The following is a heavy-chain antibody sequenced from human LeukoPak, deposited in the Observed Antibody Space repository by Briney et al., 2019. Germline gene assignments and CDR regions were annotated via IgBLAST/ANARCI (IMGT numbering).Heavy chain of an antibody. Sequence: PGGSLKLSCAASGFTFSKFAISWVRQAPEKGLEWVSTISGSSTSTYYADSVKGRFTISRDNSKNTLYLQMNSLRAEDTAVYYCAKHDFNNWFDPWGQGTLVTVSS. J-gene: IGHJ5*02. CDR1: GFTFSKFA. D-gene: IGHD2-21*02. CDR3: AKHDFNNWFDP. V-gene: IGHV3-23*01. CDR2: ISGSSTST.